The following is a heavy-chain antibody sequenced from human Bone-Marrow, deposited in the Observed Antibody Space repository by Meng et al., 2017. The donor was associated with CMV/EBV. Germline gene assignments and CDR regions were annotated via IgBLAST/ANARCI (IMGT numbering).Heavy chain of an antibody. CDR3: ARVGATGLVYFDY. Sequence: SVKVSCKASGGTFSSYAISWVRQAPGQGLEWMGGIIPIFGTANYAQKFQGRVTITTDESTSTVYMELSSLRSEDTAVYYCARVGATGLVYFDYWGQGTLVTVSS. V-gene: IGHV1-69*05. J-gene: IGHJ4*02. CDR2: IIPIFGTA. CDR1: GGTFSSYA. D-gene: IGHD1-26*01.